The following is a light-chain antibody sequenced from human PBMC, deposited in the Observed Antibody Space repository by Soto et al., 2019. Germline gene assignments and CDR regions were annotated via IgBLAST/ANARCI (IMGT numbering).Light chain of an antibody. V-gene: IGKV1-5*03. J-gene: IGKJ1*01. CDR1: QTISTL. CDR3: QQYSTYPWT. Sequence: DIRMTQSPSTLSASVGDRVTITCRASQTISTLLAWYQQRPGKAPNLLIYKASSLESGVPSRFSGSGSGTEFTLTISSLQPDDLATYFCQQYSTYPWTFGQGTKVEVK. CDR2: KAS.